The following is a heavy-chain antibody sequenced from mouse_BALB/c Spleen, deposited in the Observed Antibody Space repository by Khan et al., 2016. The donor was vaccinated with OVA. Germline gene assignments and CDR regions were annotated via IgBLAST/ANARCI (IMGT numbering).Heavy chain of an antibody. CDR1: GYTFTDYV. J-gene: IGHJ1*01. Sequence: QVRLQQSGPELVKPGASVKMSCKASGYTFTDYVISWVKQRTGQGLEWIGEIYPGSGNTNYNEKFRGKATLTADKSSSTAYMQVSSLTSEDSAVFFCARPSYYYGSNCYWFFHVWGAGTTVTVSS. CDR2: IYPGSGNT. CDR3: ARPSYYYGSNCYWFFHV. D-gene: IGHD1-1*01. V-gene: IGHV1-81*01.